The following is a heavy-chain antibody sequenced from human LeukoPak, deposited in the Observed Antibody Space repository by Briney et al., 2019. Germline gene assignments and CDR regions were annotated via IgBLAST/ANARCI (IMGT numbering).Heavy chain of an antibody. CDR2: ISYDGSNK. J-gene: IGHJ3*02. CDR1: GLTFSSYG. D-gene: IGHD3-10*01. CDR3: AKSRGELAANDAFDI. Sequence: GRSLRLSCAASGLTFSSYGMHWVRQAPGKGLEWVAVISYDGSNKYYADSVKGRFTISRDNSKNTLYLQMNSLRAEDTAVYYCAKSRGELAANDAFDIWGQGTMVTVSS. V-gene: IGHV3-30*18.